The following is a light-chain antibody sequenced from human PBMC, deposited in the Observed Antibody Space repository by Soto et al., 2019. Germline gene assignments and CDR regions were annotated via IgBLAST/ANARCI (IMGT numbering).Light chain of an antibody. CDR1: QGIGNH. CDR3: LQDQTYPIT. J-gene: IGKJ4*01. V-gene: IGKV1-6*01. CDR2: AAS. Sequence: AIQMTQSPSSLSASVGDSVTITCRASQGIGNHLHWYQQRPRKAPKLLIYAASILQSGVPSKFSGSGSDTDFTLTITSLQPDDFATYYCLQDQTYPITFGGGTKVDI.